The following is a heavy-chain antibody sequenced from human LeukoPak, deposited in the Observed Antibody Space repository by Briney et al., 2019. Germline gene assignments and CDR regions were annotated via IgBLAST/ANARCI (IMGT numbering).Heavy chain of an antibody. Sequence: TLSLTCTVSGGSISSGDFYWSWIRQPPGKGLEWIGHIFNSGSTTYYNPSLKSRITISIDTSKNHFSLKLSSVTAADTAVYYCARRNYNDSRGYNFWGQGTLVTVSS. J-gene: IGHJ4*02. D-gene: IGHD3-22*01. CDR1: GGSISSGDFY. CDR3: ARRNYNDSRGYNF. V-gene: IGHV4-30-4*01. CDR2: IFNSGSTT.